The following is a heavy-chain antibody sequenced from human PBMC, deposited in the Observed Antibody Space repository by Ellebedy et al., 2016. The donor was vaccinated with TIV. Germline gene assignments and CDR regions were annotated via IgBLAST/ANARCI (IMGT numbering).Heavy chain of an antibody. CDR1: GFTFSSYA. D-gene: IGHD3-10*01. V-gene: IGHV3-23*01. J-gene: IGHJ6*02. CDR2: ISGSGGST. CDR3: ARVFRGVIPYGMDV. Sequence: GGSLRLXXAASGFTFSSYAMSWVRQAPGKGLEWVSAISGSGGSTYYADSVKGRFTISRDNSKNTLYLQMNSLRAEDTAVYYCARVFRGVIPYGMDVWGQGTTVTVSS.